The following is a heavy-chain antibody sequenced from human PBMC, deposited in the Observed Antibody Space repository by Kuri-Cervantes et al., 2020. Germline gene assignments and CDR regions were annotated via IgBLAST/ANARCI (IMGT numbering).Heavy chain of an antibody. CDR3: AKVHIYAPRITMVRGVISKYYFDY. V-gene: IGHV3-23*01. CDR2: ISGSGGST. J-gene: IGHJ4*02. D-gene: IGHD3-10*01. Sequence: GGSLRLSCAVSGFTFSSYAMTWVRQAPGKGLEWVSAISGSGGSTYHADSVKGRFTISRDNSKNTLYLQMNSLRAEDTAVYYCAKVHIYAPRITMVRGVISKYYFDYWGQGTLVTVSS. CDR1: GFTFSSYA.